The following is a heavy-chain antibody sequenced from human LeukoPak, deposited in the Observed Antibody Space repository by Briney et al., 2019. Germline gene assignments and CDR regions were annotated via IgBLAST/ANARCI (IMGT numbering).Heavy chain of an antibody. D-gene: IGHD5-12*01. CDR2: ISSSGSTI. CDR3: AKAGGYSGLYYFDS. V-gene: IGHV3-11*04. Sequence: PGGSLGLSCAASGFTFSDYYMSWIRQAPGKGLEWVSYISSSGSTIYYADSVKGRFTISRDNSKNTLYLQMNSLRAEDTAVYYCAKAGGYSGLYYFDSWGQGTLVTVSS. J-gene: IGHJ4*02. CDR1: GFTFSDYY.